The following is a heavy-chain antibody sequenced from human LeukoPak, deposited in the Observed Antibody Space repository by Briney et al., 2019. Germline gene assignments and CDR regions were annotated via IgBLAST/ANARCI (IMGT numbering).Heavy chain of an antibody. J-gene: IGHJ6*02. D-gene: IGHD3-3*01. CDR1: GYTFTGYY. CDR2: INPNSGGT. CDR3: ARGEFPGPATQYDFWSGYWLPVNYYGMDV. Sequence: GASVKVSCKASGYTFTGYYMHWVRQAPGQGLEWMGWINPNSGGTNYAQKFQGRVTMTRDTSISTAYMELSRLRSDDTAVYYCARGEFPGPATQYDFWSGYWLPVNYYGMDVWGQGTTVTVSS. V-gene: IGHV1-2*02.